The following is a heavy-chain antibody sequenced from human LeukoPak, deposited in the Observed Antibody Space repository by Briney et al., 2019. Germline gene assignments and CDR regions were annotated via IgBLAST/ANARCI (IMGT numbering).Heavy chain of an antibody. CDR3: AKEVYYYGSGSYYSANYIDY. CDR2: ISASGGYT. D-gene: IGHD3-10*01. CDR1: GFTFSTYA. J-gene: IGHJ4*02. V-gene: IGHV3-23*01. Sequence: GGSLRLSCAPSGFTFSTYAMSWVRQAPGKGLEWVSAISASGGYTYYADSVKGRFTISRDNSKNTLYLEMNSLRAEDTAVYYCAKEVYYYGSGSYYSANYIDYWGQGTLVTVSS.